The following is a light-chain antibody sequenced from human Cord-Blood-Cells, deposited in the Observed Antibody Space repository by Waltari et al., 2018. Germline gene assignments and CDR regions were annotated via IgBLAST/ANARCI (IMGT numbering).Light chain of an antibody. Sequence: IVMTQSPDSLAVSLGERATINCKSSQSVLYSSNNKNYLAWYQQKPGQPPKLRIYWSSTRESGVPDRFSGSGSGTDFTLTISSLQAEDVAVYYCQQYYSTPPTFGQGTKVEIK. CDR3: QQYYSTPPT. J-gene: IGKJ1*01. CDR1: QSVLYSSNNKNY. V-gene: IGKV4-1*01. CDR2: WSS.